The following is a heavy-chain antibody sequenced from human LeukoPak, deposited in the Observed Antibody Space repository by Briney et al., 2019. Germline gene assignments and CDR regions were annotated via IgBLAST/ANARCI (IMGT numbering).Heavy chain of an antibody. CDR3: ARHVGENYDILTGLGSWFDP. V-gene: IGHV4-39*01. CDR2: IYYSGST. D-gene: IGHD3-9*01. J-gene: IGHJ5*02. CDR1: GGSISSSSYY. Sequence: SETLSLTCTVSGGSISSSSYYWGWIRQPPGKGLEWIGSIYYSGSTYYNPSLKSRVTISVDTSKNQFSLKLSSVTAAGTAVYYCARHVGENYDILTGLGSWFDPWGQGTLVTVSS.